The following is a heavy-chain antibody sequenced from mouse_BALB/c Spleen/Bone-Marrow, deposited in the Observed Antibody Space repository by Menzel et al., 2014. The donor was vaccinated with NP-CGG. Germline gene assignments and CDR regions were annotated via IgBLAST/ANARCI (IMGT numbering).Heavy chain of an antibody. V-gene: IGHV1-14*01. CDR2: INPYNDGT. J-gene: IGHJ2*01. D-gene: IGHD1-1*01. Sequence: EVKLMESGPELVKPGASVKMSCKASGYTFTSYAMHWVKQKPGQGLEWIGYINPYNDGTKYNEKFKGKATLTSDKSSSAASMELRSLSSQDSAVYYCAREVVSTDSFDSWGQGATLTLSS. CDR1: GYTFTSYA. CDR3: AREVVSTDSFDS.